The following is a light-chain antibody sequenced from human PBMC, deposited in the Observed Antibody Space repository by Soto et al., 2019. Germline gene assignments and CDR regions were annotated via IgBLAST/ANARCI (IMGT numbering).Light chain of an antibody. CDR3: QQRADWPPIT. J-gene: IGKJ5*01. CDR1: QNVSSY. Sequence: IVLTQSPATLSLSPGEGATLSCRASQNVSSYLAWYQQKPGQAPRLLIYDASERATGIPARFSGSGSGTDFTLTISSLEPEDFAVYYCQQRADWPPITFGQGTRLEIQ. V-gene: IGKV3-11*01. CDR2: DAS.